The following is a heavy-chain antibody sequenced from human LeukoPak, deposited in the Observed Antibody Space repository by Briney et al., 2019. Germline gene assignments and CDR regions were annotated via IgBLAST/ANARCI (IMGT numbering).Heavy chain of an antibody. Sequence: GGSLRLSCAASGFSFNNYAMVWVRQTPGKGLEWVSVISAGNDIVYADSVKGRFSISRDSSKNTLYLQMNSLKTEDTAIYYCITAQGYNYGSDFWGQGTLVTVSS. CDR2: ISAGNDI. D-gene: IGHD5-18*01. V-gene: IGHV3-23*01. CDR1: GFSFNNYA. J-gene: IGHJ4*02. CDR3: ITAQGYNYGSDF.